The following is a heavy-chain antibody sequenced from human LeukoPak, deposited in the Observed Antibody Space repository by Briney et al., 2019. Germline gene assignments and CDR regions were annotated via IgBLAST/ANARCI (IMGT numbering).Heavy chain of an antibody. CDR3: ERDASWGIAVVGHFDY. J-gene: IGHJ4*02. CDR2: ISYDGSNK. V-gene: IGHV3-30-3*01. Sequence: WGSLRLSCAASGFTFSSYSMHWVRQAPGERLQEVAGISYDGSNKYYSDSVKGRFTISRDNSKNTLYLQMNSLRAEDTAVYYCERDASWGIAVVGHFDYWGQGTMVTDCS. CDR1: GFTFSSYS. D-gene: IGHD6-19*01.